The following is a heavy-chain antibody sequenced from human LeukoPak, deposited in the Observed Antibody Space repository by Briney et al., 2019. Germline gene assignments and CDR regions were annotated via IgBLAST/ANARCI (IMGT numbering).Heavy chain of an antibody. CDR1: GYTFTSYY. D-gene: IGHD6-13*01. V-gene: IGHV1-46*01. CDR2: INPSGGST. Sequence: ASVKVSCKASGYTFTSYYMHWVRQAPGQGLEWMGIINPSGGSTRYAQKFQGRVTMTRDTSTSTVYTELSRLRSDDTAVYYCASLAARTLGNDYWGQGTLVTVSS. J-gene: IGHJ4*02. CDR3: ASLAARTLGNDY.